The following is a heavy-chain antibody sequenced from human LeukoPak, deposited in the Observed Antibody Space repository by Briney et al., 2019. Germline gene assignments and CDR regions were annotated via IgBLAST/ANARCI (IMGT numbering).Heavy chain of an antibody. J-gene: IGHJ3*02. CDR3: ARHSEYYGSGSAFDI. D-gene: IGHD3-10*01. V-gene: IGHV4-59*08. Sequence: PSETLSLTCTVSGGSISSYYWSWIRQPPGKGLEGIGYIYYSGSTNYNPSLKSRVTISVDTSKNQFSLKLSSVTAADTAVYYCARHSEYYGSGSAFDIWGQGTMVTVSS. CDR2: IYYSGST. CDR1: GGSISSYY.